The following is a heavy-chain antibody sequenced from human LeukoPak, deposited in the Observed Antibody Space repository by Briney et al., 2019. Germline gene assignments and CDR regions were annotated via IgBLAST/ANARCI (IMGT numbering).Heavy chain of an antibody. Sequence: PSQTLSLTCTVSGDSISSGGYSWNWIRQPAGKGLEWIGRISGSGSTSYNPSLKSRVTISADTSKSQFSLKMTSVTAADTAVYYCARWRIPDGSSSLPTSFDYWGQGTLVTVSS. CDR2: ISGSGST. J-gene: IGHJ4*02. V-gene: IGHV4-61*02. CDR3: ARWRIPDGSSSLPTSFDY. CDR1: GDSISSGGYS. D-gene: IGHD6-13*01.